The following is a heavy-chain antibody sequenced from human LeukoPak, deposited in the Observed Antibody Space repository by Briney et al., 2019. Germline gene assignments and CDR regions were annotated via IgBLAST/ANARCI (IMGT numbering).Heavy chain of an antibody. Sequence: PGGSLRLSCTTSGFNFGDYGLSWFRHAPGKGLEWVSLIRSKTYGGAAEYATSVKGRFTISRDNSKNTLYLQMNSLRAEDTAVYYCARDRDQGQYGSGSYPLSFDYWGQGTLVTVSS. V-gene: IGHV3-49*03. CDR2: IRSKTYGGAA. D-gene: IGHD3-10*01. CDR3: ARDRDQGQYGSGSYPLSFDY. CDR1: GFNFGDYG. J-gene: IGHJ4*02.